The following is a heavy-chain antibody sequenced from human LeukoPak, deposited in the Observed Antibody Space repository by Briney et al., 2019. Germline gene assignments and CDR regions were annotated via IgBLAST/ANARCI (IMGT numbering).Heavy chain of an antibody. D-gene: IGHD3-22*01. CDR1: GFTFRSYA. CDR2: ISGSGRDT. J-gene: IGHJ4*02. CDR3: ATNYYDSSGYFPDFDY. Sequence: GGSLRLSCAASGFTFRSYAMHWVRQAPVKGLEWVSAISGSGRDTYYADSVKGRFTISRDNSKNTLYLQVNSLRADDTAVYYCATNYYDSSGYFPDFDYWGQGALVSVSS. V-gene: IGHV3-23*01.